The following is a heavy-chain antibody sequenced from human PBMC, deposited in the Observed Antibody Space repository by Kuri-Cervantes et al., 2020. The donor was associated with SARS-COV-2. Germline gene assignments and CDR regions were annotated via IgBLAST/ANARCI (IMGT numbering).Heavy chain of an antibody. J-gene: IGHJ3*02. CDR2: INLSGST. D-gene: IGHD2-8*02. Sequence: GSLRLSCAVYGGSFSGYYWSWIRQPPGKGLEWIGEINLSGSTNYNPSLKSRVTISVDTSKNQFSLKLSSVTAADTAVYYCARGEGIVLVVYAIAFDIWGQGTMVTVSS. CDR1: GGSFSGYY. CDR3: ARGEGIVLVVYAIAFDI. V-gene: IGHV4-34*01.